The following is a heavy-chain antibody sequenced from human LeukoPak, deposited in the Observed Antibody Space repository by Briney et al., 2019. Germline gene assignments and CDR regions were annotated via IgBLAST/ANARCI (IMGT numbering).Heavy chain of an antibody. CDR1: GYSFISYW. J-gene: IGHJ3*02. CDR3: ARPVWFGDAFDI. Sequence: GESLQISCKGSGYSFISYWIGWVRQLPGKGLEWMGIIYPGDSDTRYSPSFQGQVTISADKSIGTASLQWSSLKASDTAMYYCARPVWFGDAFDIWGQGTMVTVSS. V-gene: IGHV5-51*01. D-gene: IGHD3-10*01. CDR2: IYPGDSDT.